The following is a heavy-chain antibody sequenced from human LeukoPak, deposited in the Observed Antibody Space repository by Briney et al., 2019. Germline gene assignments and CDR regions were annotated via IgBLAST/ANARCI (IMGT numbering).Heavy chain of an antibody. CDR2: IYYSGST. V-gene: IGHV4-39*07. J-gene: IGHJ4*02. CDR3: ARGSGYDWGGFDY. CDR1: GGSISSSSYY. D-gene: IGHD5-12*01. Sequence: SETLSLTCTVSGGSISSSSYYWGWVRQPPGKGLEWIGSIYYSGSTYYNPTLKSRVTISVDTSKNQFSLKLSSVTAADTAVYYCARGSGYDWGGFDYWGQGTLVTVSS.